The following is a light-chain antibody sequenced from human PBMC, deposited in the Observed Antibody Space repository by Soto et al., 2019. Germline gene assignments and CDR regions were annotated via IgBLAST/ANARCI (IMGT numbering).Light chain of an antibody. CDR1: SSDVGGYNF. J-gene: IGLJ3*02. Sequence: QSVLTQPASVSGSPGQSITISCTGASSDVGGYNFVSWYQQHPGKAPKVMIYDVSNRLSGVSNRFSGSKSGNTASLTISGLQAEDEADYYCVSYTSSSTWVFGGGTKLTVL. V-gene: IGLV2-14*01. CDR2: DVS. CDR3: VSYTSSSTWV.